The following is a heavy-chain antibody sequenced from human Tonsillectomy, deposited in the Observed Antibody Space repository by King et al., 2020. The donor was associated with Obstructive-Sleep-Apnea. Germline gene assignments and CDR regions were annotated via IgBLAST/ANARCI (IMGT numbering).Heavy chain of an antibody. CDR3: ARMTDTAMVVFDY. CDR1: GGSISRYY. J-gene: IGHJ4*02. CDR2: IYYSGST. D-gene: IGHD5-18*01. V-gene: IGHV4-59*01. Sequence: QLQESGPGLVKPSETLSLTCTVSGGSISRYYWSWIRQPPGKGLEWIGYIYYSGSTNYNPSLKSRVTISVDTSKNQFSLKVSSVTAADTAVYYCARMTDTAMVVFDYWGQGTLVTVSS.